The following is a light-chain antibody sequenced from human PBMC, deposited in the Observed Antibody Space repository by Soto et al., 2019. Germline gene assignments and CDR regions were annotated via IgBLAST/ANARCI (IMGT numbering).Light chain of an antibody. CDR1: SSDVGSYNL. CDR2: DVT. Sequence: QSALTQPASVSGSLGQSITISCTGTSSDVGSYNLVSWYQQHPGKAPKLMIYDVTKRPSGVSDRFSGSRSGNTASLTISELQAEDESDYYCCSYAASSTYVFGSGTKLTVL. V-gene: IGLV2-23*02. J-gene: IGLJ1*01. CDR3: CSYAASSTYV.